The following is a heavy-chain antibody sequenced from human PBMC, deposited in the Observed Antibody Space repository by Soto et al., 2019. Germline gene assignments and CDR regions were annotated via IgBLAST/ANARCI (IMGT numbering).Heavy chain of an antibody. Sequence: EVQLVESGGGLVQPGGSLRLSCAASGFTFSSYAMHWVRQAPGKGLEYVSAISSNGGSTYYANSVKGRFTISRDNSKNTLYLQMGSLRAVDMAVYYCARDGGTIFGVVDSYYYYYYMDVWGKGTTVTVSS. J-gene: IGHJ6*03. CDR1: GFTFSSYA. V-gene: IGHV3-64*01. CDR3: ARDGGTIFGVVDSYYYYYYMDV. D-gene: IGHD3-3*01. CDR2: ISSNGGST.